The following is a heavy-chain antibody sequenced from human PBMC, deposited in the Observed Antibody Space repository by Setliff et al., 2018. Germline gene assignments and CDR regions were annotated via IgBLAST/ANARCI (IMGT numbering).Heavy chain of an antibody. J-gene: IGHJ6*02. Sequence: ASVKVSCKASGYTFTDYAIQWVRQAPGQRLEWVGWINVGNGNTKYSQKLQGRITITRDTSASTFYMELSSLRSEDTALYSCAASVGGAPFYYGLDVWGQGTTVTVSS. D-gene: IGHD2-15*01. CDR1: GYTFTDYA. V-gene: IGHV1-3*01. CDR2: INVGNGNT. CDR3: AASVGGAPFYYGLDV.